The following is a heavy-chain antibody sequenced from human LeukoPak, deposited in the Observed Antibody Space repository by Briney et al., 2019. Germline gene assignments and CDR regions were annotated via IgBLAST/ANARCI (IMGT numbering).Heavy chain of an antibody. Sequence: GGSLRLSCAASGFTFSSYAMSWVRQAPGKGLEWISAISGSGGSTYYADSVKGRFTISRDNSKNTLYLQMNSLRAEDTAVYYCASRYYYGSGNEYYYYGMDVWGQGTTVTVSS. J-gene: IGHJ6*02. CDR1: GFTFSSYA. CDR2: ISGSGGST. V-gene: IGHV3-23*01. D-gene: IGHD3-10*01. CDR3: ASRYYYGSGNEYYYYGMDV.